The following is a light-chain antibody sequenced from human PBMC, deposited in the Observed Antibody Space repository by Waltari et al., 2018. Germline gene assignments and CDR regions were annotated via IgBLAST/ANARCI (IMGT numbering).Light chain of an antibody. J-gene: IGKJ1*01. CDR1: QSVSSRY. Sequence: IVFTQSPGTLSLSPGERATRSCRASQSVSSRYLAWYQQKPGQAPRVVIYSASGRATGIPDRFSGSGSGTDFTLTISSLQSEDFAVYFCQQYRDWPRTFGHGTKVETK. V-gene: IGKV3-20*01. CDR3: QQYRDWPRT. CDR2: SAS.